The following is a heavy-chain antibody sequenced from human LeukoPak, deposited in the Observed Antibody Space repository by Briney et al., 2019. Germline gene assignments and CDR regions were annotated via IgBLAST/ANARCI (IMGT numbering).Heavy chain of an antibody. Sequence: PSETLSLTCTVSGGSIGSYYWSWIRQPPGKGLEWIGYIYYSGSTNYNPSLKSRVTISVDTSKNQFSLKLSSVTAADTAVYYCARQAPSSPRGWFDPWGQGTLVTVSS. J-gene: IGHJ5*02. V-gene: IGHV4-59*08. CDR1: GGSIGSYY. CDR2: IYYSGST. CDR3: ARQAPSSPRGWFDP. D-gene: IGHD2-15*01.